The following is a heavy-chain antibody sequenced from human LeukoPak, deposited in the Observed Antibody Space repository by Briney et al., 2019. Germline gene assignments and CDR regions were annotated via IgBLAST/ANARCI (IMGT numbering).Heavy chain of an antibody. CDR2: IYSGGTT. CDR3: ARYHSGWYYSDY. J-gene: IGHJ4*02. D-gene: IGHD6-19*01. V-gene: IGHV3-53*01. CDR1: GFIVSSTY. Sequence: GGSLRLSCAASGFIVSSTYMRWVRQAPGKGLEWVSVIYSGGTTYYADSVKGRFTISRDNSKNTLYLQMNSLRAEDTAVYYCARYHSGWYYSDYWGQGTLVTVSS.